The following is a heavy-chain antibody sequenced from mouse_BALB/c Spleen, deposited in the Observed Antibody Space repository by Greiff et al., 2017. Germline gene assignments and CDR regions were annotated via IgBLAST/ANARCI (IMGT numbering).Heavy chain of an antibody. CDR1: GYTFTSYT. Sequence: VQLQQSGAELARPGASVKMSCKASGYTFTSYTMHWVKQRPGQGLEWIGYINPSSGYTNYNQKFKDKATLTADKSSSTAYMQLSSLTSEDSAVYYCARAYYRYDGYYAMDYWGQGTSVTVSS. D-gene: IGHD2-14*01. CDR2: INPSSGYT. J-gene: IGHJ4*01. V-gene: IGHV1-4*01. CDR3: ARAYYRYDGYYAMDY.